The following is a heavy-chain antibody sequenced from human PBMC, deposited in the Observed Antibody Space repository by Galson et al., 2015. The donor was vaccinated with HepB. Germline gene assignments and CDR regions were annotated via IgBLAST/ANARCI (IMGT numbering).Heavy chain of an antibody. Sequence: CAISGDSVSSNSAAWNWIRQSPSRGLEWLGRTYYRSKWYNDYAVSVKSRITITPDTSKNQVSLQLNSVTPEDTAMYYCVKRGYNSLHPWGQGTLVTVSS. J-gene: IGHJ5*02. CDR2: TYYRSKWYN. CDR1: GDSVSSNSAA. V-gene: IGHV6-1*01. D-gene: IGHD5-18*01. CDR3: VKRGYNSLHP.